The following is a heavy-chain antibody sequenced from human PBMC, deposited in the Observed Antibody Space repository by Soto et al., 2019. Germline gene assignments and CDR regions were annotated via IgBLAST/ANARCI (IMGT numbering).Heavy chain of an antibody. CDR3: ARDLGLGYSSGWPLPYGMDV. D-gene: IGHD6-19*01. Sequence: SLRLSCAASGFTFSSYGMHWVRQAPGKGLEWVAVIWYDGSNKYYADSVKGRFTISRDNSKSTLYLQMNSLRAEDTAVYYCARDLGLGYSSGWPLPYGMDVWGQGTTVTVSS. CDR1: GFTFSSYG. J-gene: IGHJ6*02. V-gene: IGHV3-33*01. CDR2: IWYDGSNK.